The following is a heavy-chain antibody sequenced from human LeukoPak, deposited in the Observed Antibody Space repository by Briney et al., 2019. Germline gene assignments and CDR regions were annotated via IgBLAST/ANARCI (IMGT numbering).Heavy chain of an antibody. CDR3: AKENIVATISPFDY. Sequence: ASVTVSCKASGYTFTVYYMHWVRQAPGQGLEWMGWINPNSGGTNYSQKFQGRVTMTRDTSIRTAYMELSRLRSDDTAVYYCAKENIVATISPFDYWGQGTLVTVSS. D-gene: IGHD5-12*01. CDR1: GYTFTVYY. CDR2: INPNSGGT. J-gene: IGHJ4*02. V-gene: IGHV1-2*02.